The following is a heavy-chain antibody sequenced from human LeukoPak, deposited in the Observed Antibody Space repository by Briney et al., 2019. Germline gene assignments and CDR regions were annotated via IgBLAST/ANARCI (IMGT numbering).Heavy chain of an antibody. CDR2: INSDGSST. V-gene: IGHV3-74*01. CDR3: ARDGLSPDILTGNGGYDAFDI. D-gene: IGHD3-9*01. Sequence: PGGSLRLSCAASGFTFSSYWMHWVRQAPGKGLVWVSRINSDGSSTSYADSVKGRFTISRDNAKNTLYLQMNSLRAEDTAVYYCARDGLSPDILTGNGGYDAFDIWGQGTMVTVSS. CDR1: GFTFSSYW. J-gene: IGHJ3*02.